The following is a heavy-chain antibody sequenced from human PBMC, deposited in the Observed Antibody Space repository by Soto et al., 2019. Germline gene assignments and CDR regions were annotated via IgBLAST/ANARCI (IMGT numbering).Heavy chain of an antibody. CDR2: IWYDGSNK. J-gene: IGHJ4*02. CDR1: GFTFSSYG. CDR3: AREGYDILTGSIDY. D-gene: IGHD3-9*01. Sequence: QVQLVESGGGVVQPGRSLRLSCAASGFTFSSYGMHWVRQAPGKGLEWVAGIWYDGSNKYYADSVKGRFTISRDNSKNTLYLQMNSLRAEDTAVYYCAREGYDILTGSIDYWGQGTLVTVSS. V-gene: IGHV3-33*01.